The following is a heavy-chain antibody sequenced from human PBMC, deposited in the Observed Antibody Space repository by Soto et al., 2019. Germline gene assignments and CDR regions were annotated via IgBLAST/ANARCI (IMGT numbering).Heavy chain of an antibody. Sequence: GGSLRLSCAASGFTFSSYGMHWVRQAPGKGLEWVAVISYDGSNKYYADSVKGRFTISRDNSKNTLYLQMNSLRAEDTAVYYCARDSTNGVADFDYWGQGTLLTVSS. CDR3: ARDSTNGVADFDY. CDR2: ISYDGSNK. V-gene: IGHV3-30-3*01. J-gene: IGHJ4*02. D-gene: IGHD2-8*01. CDR1: GFTFSSYG.